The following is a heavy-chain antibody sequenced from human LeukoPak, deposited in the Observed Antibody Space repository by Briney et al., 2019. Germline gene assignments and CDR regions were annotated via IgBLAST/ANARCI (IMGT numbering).Heavy chain of an antibody. CDR2: ISGSGSST. V-gene: IGHV3-23*01. D-gene: IGHD5-12*01. CDR3: AKPIVATPTGYYFAY. CDR1: GFTFSSYA. J-gene: IGHJ4*02. Sequence: PGGSLRLSCAASGFTFSSYAMSSGRQAPGKGLEWVSAISGSGSSTYYADSVKRRFTVSRDKSNNTLYLQMNSLRAEDTAVYYCAKPIVATPTGYYFAYWGQGTLVTVSS.